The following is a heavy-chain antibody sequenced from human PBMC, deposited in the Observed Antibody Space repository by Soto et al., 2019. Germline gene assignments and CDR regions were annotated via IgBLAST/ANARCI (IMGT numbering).Heavy chain of an antibody. CDR2: ISYDGSNK. Sequence: QVQLVESGGGVVQPGRSLRLSCAASGFTFSSYGMHWVRQAPGKGLEWVAVISYDGSNKYYADSVKGRFTISRDNSKNTLYLQMNSLRAEDTAVYYCAKDLWAGPLTLFGSYWGQGTLVTVSS. J-gene: IGHJ4*02. V-gene: IGHV3-30*18. D-gene: IGHD3-16*01. CDR1: GFTFSSYG. CDR3: AKDLWAGPLTLFGSY.